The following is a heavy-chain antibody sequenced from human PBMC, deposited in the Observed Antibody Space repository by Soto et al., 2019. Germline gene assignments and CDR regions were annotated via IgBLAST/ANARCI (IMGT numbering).Heavy chain of an antibody. J-gene: IGHJ4*02. D-gene: IGHD6-13*01. Sequence: NPSETLSLTCAVYGGSFSGYYWSWIRQPPGKGLEWIGEINHSGSTNYNPSLKSRVTISVDTSKNQFSLKLSSVTAADTAVYYCARGIAAAGTQTVFDYWGQGTLVTVSS. CDR2: INHSGST. V-gene: IGHV4-34*01. CDR3: ARGIAAAGTQTVFDY. CDR1: GGSFSGYY.